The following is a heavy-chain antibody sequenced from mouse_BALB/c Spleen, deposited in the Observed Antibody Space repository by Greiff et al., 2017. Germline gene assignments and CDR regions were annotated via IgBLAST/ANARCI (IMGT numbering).Heavy chain of an antibody. CDR1: GFTFSSSA. Sequence: EVKLMEPGGGLVKPGGSPKLSRAASGFTFSSSAMSRVCQTLEKRLEWVATISSGGSTYYPDSVKRRITISRANARNILYLRMSSLRSEDTAMYYCARIYYDYDGYAMDYWGQGTSVTVSS. CDR2: ISSGGST. CDR3: ARIYYDYDGYAMDY. J-gene: IGHJ4*01. V-gene: IGHV5-6-5*01. D-gene: IGHD2-4*01.